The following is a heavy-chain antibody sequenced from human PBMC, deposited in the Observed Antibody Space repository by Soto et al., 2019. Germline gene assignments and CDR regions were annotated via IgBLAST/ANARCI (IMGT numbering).Heavy chain of an antibody. Sequence: EVQLVESGGGLVKPGGSLRLSCAASGFTFSNAWMSWVRQVPGKGLEWVGRIKSKTDGGTTDYAAPVKGRFTISRDNSKNKPYLQMNGLKTEDTSVYYCTTDPSRITMIVGGYYYGMDVWGQGTTVTVSS. V-gene: IGHV3-15*01. J-gene: IGHJ6*02. CDR3: TTDPSRITMIVGGYYYGMDV. D-gene: IGHD3-22*01. CDR2: IKSKTDGGTT. CDR1: GFTFSNAW.